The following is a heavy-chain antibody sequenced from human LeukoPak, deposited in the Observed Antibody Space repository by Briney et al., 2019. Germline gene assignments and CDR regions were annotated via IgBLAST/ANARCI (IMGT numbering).Heavy chain of an antibody. D-gene: IGHD3-22*01. CDR2: INPNSGGT. J-gene: IGHJ4*02. CDR3: ARVRDYYDSSGYYNY. CDR1: GYTFTGYY. V-gene: IGHV1-2*02. Sequence: GASVKVSCKASGYTFTGYYMHWVRQAPGQGLEWMGWINPNSGGTNYAQKFQGRVTMTRDTSISTAYMELSRLRSDDTAVYYCARVRDYYDSSGYYNYWGQGTLATVSS.